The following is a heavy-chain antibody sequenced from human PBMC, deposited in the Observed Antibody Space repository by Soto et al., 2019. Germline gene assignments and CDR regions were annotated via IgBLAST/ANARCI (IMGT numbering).Heavy chain of an antibody. J-gene: IGHJ5*02. V-gene: IGHV1-8*01. CDR2: MNPNSGNT. Sequence: QVQLVQSGDEVKKPGASVKVSCKASGYTFTSYYINWVRQATGQGLEWMGWMNPNSGNTGYAQKLQGRVTMTRNTSISTAYMVLSSLRSEDTAVYYCAMSRVPAAMRRGWFDPWGQGTLVTVSS. CDR1: GYTFTSYY. D-gene: IGHD2-2*01. CDR3: AMSRVPAAMRRGWFDP.